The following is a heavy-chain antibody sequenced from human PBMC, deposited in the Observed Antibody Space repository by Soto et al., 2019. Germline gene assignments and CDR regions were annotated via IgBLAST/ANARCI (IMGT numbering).Heavy chain of an antibody. CDR3: GGRGYYYGSGSGGEFDY. CDR2: IYYSGST. J-gene: IGHJ4*02. D-gene: IGHD3-10*01. V-gene: IGHV4-39*01. CDR1: GGSISSSNYY. Sequence: SETLSLTCTVSGGSISSSNYYWGWIRQPPGKGLEWIGSIYYSGSTYYNPSLKSRVTISVDTSKNQFSLKLSSVTAADTAVYYCGGRGYYYGSGSGGEFDYWGQGTLVTVSS.